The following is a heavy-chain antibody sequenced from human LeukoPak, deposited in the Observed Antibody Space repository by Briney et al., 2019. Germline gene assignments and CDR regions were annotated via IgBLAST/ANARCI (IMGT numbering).Heavy chain of an antibody. D-gene: IGHD2-15*01. CDR2: IYHSGST. J-gene: IGHJ4*02. CDR1: GDSISSSGYS. CDR3: ARAEVGSSHDY. Sequence: PSQTLSLTCAVSGDSISSSGYSWSWIRQPPGKGLEWIGYIYHSGSTYYNPSLKSRVTISVDTSKNQFSLKLSSVTAADTAVYYCARAEVGSSHDYWGQGTLVTVSS. V-gene: IGHV4-30-2*05.